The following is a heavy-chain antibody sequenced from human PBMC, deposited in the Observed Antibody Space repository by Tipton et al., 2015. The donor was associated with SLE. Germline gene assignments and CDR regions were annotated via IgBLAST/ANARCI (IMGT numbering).Heavy chain of an antibody. CDR1: GYSFTLYG. J-gene: IGHJ4*02. V-gene: IGHV1-18*01. CDR2: ISDYNGNT. CDR3: ARSGNAAAGREDF. D-gene: IGHD6-13*01. Sequence: QLVQSGAEVKKPRASVKVSCKASGYSFTLYGLSWVRQAPGQGLEWMGWISDYNGNTNYAQKFKGRVTMTTDTPTSTAYMELRSLKSDDTAVYYCARSGNAAAGREDFWGQGTLITVSS.